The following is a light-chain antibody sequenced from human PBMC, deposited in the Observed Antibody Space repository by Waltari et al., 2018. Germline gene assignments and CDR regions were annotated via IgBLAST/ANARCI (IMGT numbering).Light chain of an antibody. V-gene: IGKV1-5*01. CDR1: QSISSW. CDR2: DVS. Sequence: DIQMTQSPSTLSASVGDRVTITCRASQSISSWLAWYRQKPGKAPKLLIYDVSSLESGVPSRFSGSGSGTEFTLTISSLQPDDFATYYCHQYNSYPWTFGQGTKVEIK. CDR3: HQYNSYPWT. J-gene: IGKJ1*01.